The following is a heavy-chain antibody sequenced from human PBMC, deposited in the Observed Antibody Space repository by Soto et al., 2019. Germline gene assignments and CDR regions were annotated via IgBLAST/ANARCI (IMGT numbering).Heavy chain of an antibody. V-gene: IGHV2-5*02. J-gene: IGHJ4*02. CDR1: GFSLSTSGMG. Sequence: SGPTLVNPTQTLTLTCTFSGFSLSTSGMGVGWLRQPPGKALEWLALLTWDDDQRYRPSLRSRLTITKDTSKNQVVLTMTDMEPLDTGTYYCAHTIVAMFGFVSWGQGPLVTVSS. CDR3: AHTIVAMFGFVS. CDR2: LTWDDDQ. D-gene: IGHD5-12*01.